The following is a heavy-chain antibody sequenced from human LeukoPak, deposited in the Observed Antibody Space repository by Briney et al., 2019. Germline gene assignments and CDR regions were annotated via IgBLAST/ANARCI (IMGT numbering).Heavy chain of an antibody. Sequence: GESLKISCKGSGYSFTSYWIGWVRQMPGKGLEWMGIIYPCDSDTRYSPSFQGQVTISADKSLSTAYLQWSSLKASDTAMYYCARSLWFGSLNAGFDPWGQGTLVTVSS. D-gene: IGHD3-10*01. V-gene: IGHV5-51*01. CDR2: IYPCDSDT. J-gene: IGHJ5*02. CDR1: GYSFTSYW. CDR3: ARSLWFGSLNAGFDP.